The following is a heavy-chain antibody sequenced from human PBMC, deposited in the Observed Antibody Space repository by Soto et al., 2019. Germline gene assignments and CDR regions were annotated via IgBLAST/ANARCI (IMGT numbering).Heavy chain of an antibody. D-gene: IGHD3-22*01. Sequence: ASVKVSCKASGYTFTGYYMHWVRQAPGQGLEWMGWINPNSGGTNYAQKFQGWVTMTRDTSISTAYMELSRLRSDDTAVYYCARYYDSSGYRIFDYWGQGTLVTVSS. CDR1: GYTFTGYY. J-gene: IGHJ4*02. CDR3: ARYYDSSGYRIFDY. CDR2: INPNSGGT. V-gene: IGHV1-2*04.